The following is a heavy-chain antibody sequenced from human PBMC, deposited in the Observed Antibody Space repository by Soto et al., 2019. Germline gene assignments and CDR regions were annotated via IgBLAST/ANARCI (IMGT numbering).Heavy chain of an antibody. Sequence: QVQLQESGPGLVKPSQTLSLTCTVSGGSISSGGYYWSWIRQHPGKGLEWIGYIYYSGSTYYNPPLKSRVTISVDTSKNQFSLKLSSVTAAATAVYYCAREGGIVGATAADYWGQGTLVTVSS. V-gene: IGHV4-31*03. D-gene: IGHD1-26*01. CDR3: AREGGIVGATAADY. CDR1: GGSISSGGYY. CDR2: IYYSGST. J-gene: IGHJ4*02.